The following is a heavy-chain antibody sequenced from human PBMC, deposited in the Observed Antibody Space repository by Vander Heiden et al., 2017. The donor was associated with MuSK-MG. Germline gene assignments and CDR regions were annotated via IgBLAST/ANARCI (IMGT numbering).Heavy chain of an antibody. Sequence: QVQLQESGPGLVKPSETLSLTCAVSGYSISSGYYWGWIRQPPGKGLEWIGSIYHSGSTYYNPSLKSRVTISVDTSKNQVSLKLSSVTAAETAVYYCARQATRRALWDAFDIWGQGTMVTVSS. CDR2: IYHSGST. CDR3: ARQATRRALWDAFDI. CDR1: GYSISSGYY. D-gene: IGHD3-16*01. V-gene: IGHV4-38-2*01. J-gene: IGHJ3*02.